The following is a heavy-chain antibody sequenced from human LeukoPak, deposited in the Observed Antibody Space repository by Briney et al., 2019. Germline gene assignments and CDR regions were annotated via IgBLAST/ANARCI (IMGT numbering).Heavy chain of an antibody. Sequence: TGGSLRLSCAASGFTFSSYGMHWVRQAPGKGLEWVAVIWYDGSNKYYADSVKGQFTISRDNSKNTLYLQMNSLRAEDTAVYYCAKSGSGWYYYFDYWGQGTLVTVSS. D-gene: IGHD6-19*01. CDR1: GFTFSSYG. CDR2: IWYDGSNK. V-gene: IGHV3-33*06. CDR3: AKSGSGWYYYFDY. J-gene: IGHJ4*02.